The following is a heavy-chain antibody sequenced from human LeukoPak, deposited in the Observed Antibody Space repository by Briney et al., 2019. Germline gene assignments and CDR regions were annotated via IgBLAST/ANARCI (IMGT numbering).Heavy chain of an antibody. Sequence: GSLRLSCAASGFTFSSYAMSWVRQAPGKGLEWVSAISGSGGSTYYADSVKGRFTISRDNSKNTLYLQMNSLRAEDTAVYYCAKVIAARRAPLGPPYGMDVWGQGTTVTVSS. V-gene: IGHV3-23*01. D-gene: IGHD6-6*01. CDR1: GFTFSSYA. CDR3: AKVIAARRAPLGPPYGMDV. CDR2: ISGSGGST. J-gene: IGHJ6*02.